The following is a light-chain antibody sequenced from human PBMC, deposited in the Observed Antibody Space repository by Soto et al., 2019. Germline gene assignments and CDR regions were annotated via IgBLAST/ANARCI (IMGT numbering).Light chain of an antibody. CDR2: GAS. CDR3: QQYVSAPYT. CDR1: KSVSSGL. J-gene: IGKJ2*01. Sequence: EIVLTKYPGTLSLSPGERATLSCRASKSVSSGLLAWYQKEPGQAPRLLIYGASSRATGIPVRFSGSGSGTDLTLTISRLEPEDFSVYYCQQYVSAPYTVCQGTKLRIK. V-gene: IGKV3-20*01.